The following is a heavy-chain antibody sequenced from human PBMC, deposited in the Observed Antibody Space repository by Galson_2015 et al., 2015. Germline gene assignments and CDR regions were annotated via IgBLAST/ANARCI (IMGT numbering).Heavy chain of an antibody. Sequence: SLRLSCAASGFTFNSYAMSWVRQAPGKGLEWVSGISGSGGTTHYADSVKGRFTISRDNSKNTLYLQMNSLRAEDSAVYYCAKDGGGYCSGGAGYSGPDWGQGTLVTVSS. CDR3: AKDGGGYCSGGAGYSGPD. CDR1: GFTFNSYA. D-gene: IGHD2-15*01. J-gene: IGHJ4*02. CDR2: ISGSGGTT. V-gene: IGHV3-23*01.